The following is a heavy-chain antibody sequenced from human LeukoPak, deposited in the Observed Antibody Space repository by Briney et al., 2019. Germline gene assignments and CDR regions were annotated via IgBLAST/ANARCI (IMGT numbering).Heavy chain of an antibody. V-gene: IGHV4-30-2*01. CDR3: ARLNGGS. CDR2: IYHSGST. CDR1: GGSIGSGGYS. J-gene: IGHJ4*02. D-gene: IGHD3-16*01. Sequence: SETLSLTCAVSGGSIGSGGYSWSWIRQPPGKGLEWIGYIYHSGSTYYNPSLKSRVTISVDTSKNQFSLRLRSVTAADTAVYYCARLNGGSWGQGTLVTVSS.